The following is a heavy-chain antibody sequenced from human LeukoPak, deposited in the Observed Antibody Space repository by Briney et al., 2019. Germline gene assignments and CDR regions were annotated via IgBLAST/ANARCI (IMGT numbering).Heavy chain of an antibody. CDR1: GYTFTSYY. J-gene: IGHJ4*02. D-gene: IGHD1-26*01. CDR3: ARDDPVVGATGY. Sequence: GASVKVSCXASGYTFTSYYMHWVRQAHGQGLEWMAIINPSGGSTSYAQKFQGRVTMTRDTSTSTVYMELSSLRSEDTAVYYCARDDPVVGATGYWGQGTLVTVSS. V-gene: IGHV1-46*01. CDR2: INPSGGST.